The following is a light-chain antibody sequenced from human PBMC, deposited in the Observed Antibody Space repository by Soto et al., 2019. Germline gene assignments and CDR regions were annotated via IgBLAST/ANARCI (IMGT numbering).Light chain of an antibody. CDR1: QSVSNN. CDR2: GAT. Sequence: EIVMTQSPATLSVSPGERVTLSCRASQSVSNNLAWYQQKPGQAPRLLIYGATATATGIPARFSGSGSGTEFTLTISRLQSEAFAVYYCQQHNDWPLTVGRGPNGEIK. CDR3: QQHNDWPLT. V-gene: IGKV3-15*01. J-gene: IGKJ4*01.